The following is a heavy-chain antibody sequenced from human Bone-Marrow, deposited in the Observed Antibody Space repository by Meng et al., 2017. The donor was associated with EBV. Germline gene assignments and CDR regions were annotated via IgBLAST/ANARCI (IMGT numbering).Heavy chain of an antibody. D-gene: IGHD1-26*01. Sequence: QQVDSVAQGKKPGSSVKVSCKASAGTFCSYAISWVRQAPGQGLEWMGGILPIFGTANYAQKFQGRVTITADESTSTAYMELSSLRSEDTAVYYCARDCSGSYNNWFDPWGQGTLVTVSS. J-gene: IGHJ5*02. V-gene: IGHV1-69*01. CDR3: ARDCSGSYNNWFDP. CDR2: ILPIFGTA. CDR1: AGTFCSYA.